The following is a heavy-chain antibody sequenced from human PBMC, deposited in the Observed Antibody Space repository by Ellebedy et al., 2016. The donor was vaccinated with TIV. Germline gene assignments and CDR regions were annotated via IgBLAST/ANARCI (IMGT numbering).Heavy chain of an antibody. D-gene: IGHD6-19*01. Sequence: GESLKISCVVSGFTFSSFGMHWVRQPPGKGLEWVALISYDGSSKYYADSVKGRFTISRDNSMTTVYLEMNRLRAEDTALYYCARDLDKSSGWYGGAAYWGQGTQITVSS. CDR1: GFTFSSFG. CDR3: ARDLDKSSGWYGGAAY. J-gene: IGHJ4*02. CDR2: ISYDGSSK. V-gene: IGHV3-30*03.